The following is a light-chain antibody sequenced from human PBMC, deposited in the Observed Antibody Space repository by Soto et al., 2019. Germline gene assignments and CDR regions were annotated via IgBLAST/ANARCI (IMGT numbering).Light chain of an antibody. CDR2: AAS. CDR3: QQYNSWPLT. J-gene: IGKJ4*01. V-gene: IGKV3D-15*01. CDR1: QTVPSN. Sequence: EIVMTQSPATLSVSPGERATLSCRAGQTVPSNYVAWYQHKPGQAPRLLIYAASTRATGIPDRFSGSASGTEFTLTISSLQSEDFAVYYCQQYNSWPLTFGGGTKVDIK.